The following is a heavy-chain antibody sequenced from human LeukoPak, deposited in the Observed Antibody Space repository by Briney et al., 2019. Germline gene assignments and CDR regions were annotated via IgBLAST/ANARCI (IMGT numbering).Heavy chain of an antibody. D-gene: IGHD4-17*01. CDR2: IYTSENT. J-gene: IGHJ6*03. CDR1: GGYIGSYY. V-gene: IGHV4-4*07. Sequence: SETLSLTCTVSGGYIGSYYWSWIRQPAGKGLEWIGRIYTSENTDYNPSLKSRVTMSVDMSTSQFSLKLTSVTAADTAVYYCAREGDYGDYSKSFYYMDVWGKGTTVTVSS. CDR3: AREGDYGDYSKSFYYMDV.